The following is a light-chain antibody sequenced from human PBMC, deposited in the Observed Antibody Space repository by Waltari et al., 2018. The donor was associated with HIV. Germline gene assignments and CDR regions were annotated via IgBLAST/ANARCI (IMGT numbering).Light chain of an antibody. V-gene: IGLV2-14*03. J-gene: IGLJ2*01. Sequence: QSALTQPASVSGSPGQSITISCTGTSSDIGTYNYVSWYQQHPGEAPKLIIYDVSNRPSGVSNRVSVSMSGNTASLTISGLQAEDEADYYCSSYTSWGTLEFGGGTKLTVL. CDR1: SSDIGTYNY. CDR3: SSYTSWGTLE. CDR2: DVS.